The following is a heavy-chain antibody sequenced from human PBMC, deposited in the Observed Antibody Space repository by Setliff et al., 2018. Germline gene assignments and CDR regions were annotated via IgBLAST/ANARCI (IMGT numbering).Heavy chain of an antibody. Sequence: SETLSLTCTVSGYSISSGYIWGWIRQPPGKGLEWVGNIGHTGSINYNPSLKSRLTISRDTSKNQVSPKLNSVTATDTAVYYCARDLGHGGDSDYWGQGILVTVSS. V-gene: IGHV4-38-2*02. CDR1: GYSISSGYI. J-gene: IGHJ4*02. D-gene: IGHD2-21*02. CDR3: ARDLGHGGDSDY. CDR2: IGHTGSI.